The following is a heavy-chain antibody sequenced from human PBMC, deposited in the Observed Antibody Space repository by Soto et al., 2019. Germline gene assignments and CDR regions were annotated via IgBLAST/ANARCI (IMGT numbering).Heavy chain of an antibody. CDR3: ARGLSGYYGFDY. Sequence: GGSLRLSCATSGFTFSSNWMHWVRQVPGKGLVWVSRIKGDGTNTGYADSVKGRFTISRDNVKNTLYLQMNSLRAEDTAVYYCARGLSGYYGFDYWGQGTLVTVAS. CDR2: IKGDGTNT. CDR1: GFTFSSNW. J-gene: IGHJ4*02. V-gene: IGHV3-74*01. D-gene: IGHD5-12*01.